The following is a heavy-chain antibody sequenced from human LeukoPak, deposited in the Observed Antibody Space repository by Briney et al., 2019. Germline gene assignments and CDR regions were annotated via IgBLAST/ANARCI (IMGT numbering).Heavy chain of an antibody. V-gene: IGHV3-48*01. CDR1: GFTFSSYS. D-gene: IGHD3-22*01. CDR2: ISSSSSTI. CDR3: AKVHLTRFSGYLFDY. Sequence: GGSLRLSCAASGFTFSSYSMNWVRQAPGKGLEWVSYISSSSSTIYYADSVKGRFTISRDNAKNSLYLQMNSLRAEDTAVYYCAKVHLTRFSGYLFDYWGQGTLVTVSS. J-gene: IGHJ4*02.